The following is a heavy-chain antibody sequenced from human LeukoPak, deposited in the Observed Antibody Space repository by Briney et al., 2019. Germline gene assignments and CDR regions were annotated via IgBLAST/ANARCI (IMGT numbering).Heavy chain of an antibody. V-gene: IGHV4-59*01. D-gene: IGHD1-26*01. Sequence: KPSETLSLTCTVSGGSISSYYWSWIRQPPGKGLEWIGYIYYSGSTNYNPSLKSRVTISVDTSKNQFSLKLSSVTAADTAVYYCARDATSIVGATTLWYFDLWGRGTLVTVSS. J-gene: IGHJ2*01. CDR1: GGSISSYY. CDR2: IYYSGST. CDR3: ARDATSIVGATTLWYFDL.